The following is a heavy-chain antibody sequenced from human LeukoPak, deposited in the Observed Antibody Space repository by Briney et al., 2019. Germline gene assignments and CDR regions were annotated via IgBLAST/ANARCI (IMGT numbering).Heavy chain of an antibody. CDR1: GFTVSSNY. CDR2: IRYDGSNK. J-gene: IGHJ6*03. Sequence: PGGSLRLSCAASGFTVSSNYMSWVRQAPGKGLEWVAFIRYDGSNKYYADSVKGRFTISRDNSKNTLYLQMNSLRAEDTAVYYCAKGPKIYYYYYMDVWGKGTTVTVSS. V-gene: IGHV3-30*02. CDR3: AKGPKIYYYYYMDV.